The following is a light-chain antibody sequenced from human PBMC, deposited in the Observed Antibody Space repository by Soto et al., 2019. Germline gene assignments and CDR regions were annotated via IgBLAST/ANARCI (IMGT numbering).Light chain of an antibody. Sequence: EIVMTQAPATLSVSPGERATLSCRASQSVSSNLAWYQQKPGQSPRLLLYAASTRATGMPARFSGSGPGTEFTLNISSLQSEDFAVYYCQQYKNWPRTFGQGTKREIK. CDR3: QQYKNWPRT. V-gene: IGKV3-15*01. CDR1: QSVSSN. J-gene: IGKJ2*01. CDR2: AAS.